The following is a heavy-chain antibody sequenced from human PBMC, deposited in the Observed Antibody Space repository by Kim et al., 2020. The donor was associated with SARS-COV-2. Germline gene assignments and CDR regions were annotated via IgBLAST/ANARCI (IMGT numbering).Heavy chain of an antibody. CDR1: GGSISSAFYY. Sequence: SETLSLTCTVSGGSISSAFYYWSWIRQCPGKGLEWIGYIYYSGSTYYNPSLKSRVTISADTSKNKFSLKLNSVTAADTAVYFCARRSGADSSSSRFDSWGQGTLVTVSS. J-gene: IGHJ4*02. CDR2: IYYSGST. D-gene: IGHD6-6*01. CDR3: ARRSGADSSSSRFDS. V-gene: IGHV4-31*03.